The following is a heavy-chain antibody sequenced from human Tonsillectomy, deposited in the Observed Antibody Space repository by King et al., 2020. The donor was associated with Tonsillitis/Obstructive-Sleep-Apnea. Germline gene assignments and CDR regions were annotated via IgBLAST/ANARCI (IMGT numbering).Heavy chain of an antibody. D-gene: IGHD1-26*01. CDR3: ASGGGSWFDY. Sequence: VQLQQWGAGLLKPSETLSLTCAVYGGSFSGYYWSWIRQPPGKGLEWIGKINHSGSTNYTPSLKGRVTISVNTSKNHFSLHLNSVTAADTAVYFCASGGGSWFDYWGQGTLVTVSS. J-gene: IGHJ4*02. CDR2: INHSGST. V-gene: IGHV4-34*01. CDR1: GGSFSGYY.